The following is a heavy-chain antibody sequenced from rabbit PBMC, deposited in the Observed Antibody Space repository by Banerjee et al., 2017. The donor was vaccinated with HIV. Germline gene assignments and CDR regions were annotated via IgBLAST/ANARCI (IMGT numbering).Heavy chain of an antibody. D-gene: IGHD1-1*01. J-gene: IGHJ2*01. V-gene: IGHV1S45*01. CDR2: IDTNDGDT. CDR1: GFSFSSNW. Sequence: QQQLEESGGGLVKPGGTLTLTCTVSGFSFSSNWICWVRQAPGKGLEWIACIDTNDGDTDYANWPKGRFPLSKASSTTVTLQMTSLTAADTATYFCARNYVNAFDPWGPGTLVTVS. CDR3: ARNYVNAFDP.